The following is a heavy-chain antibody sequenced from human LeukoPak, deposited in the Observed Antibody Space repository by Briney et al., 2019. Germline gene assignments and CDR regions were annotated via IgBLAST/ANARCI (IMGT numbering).Heavy chain of an antibody. D-gene: IGHD4-17*01. CDR3: ASLGGGSTVTTYLNY. V-gene: IGHV1-69*13. J-gene: IGHJ4*02. CDR1: RGTFSSYA. Sequence: SVKVSCKASRGTFSSYAINWVRQAPGQGVEWMGGIIPIFGTANYAQKFQGRVTITADESTSTAYMELSSLRSEDTAVYYCASLGGGSTVTTYLNYWGQGTLVTVSS. CDR2: IIPIFGTA.